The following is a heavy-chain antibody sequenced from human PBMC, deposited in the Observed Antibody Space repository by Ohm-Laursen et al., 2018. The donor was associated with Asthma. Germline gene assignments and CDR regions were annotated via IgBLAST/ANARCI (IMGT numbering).Heavy chain of an antibody. CDR2: ISWNSGSI. J-gene: IGHJ6*02. CDR1: GFTFDDYA. V-gene: IGHV3-9*01. CDR3: AKDTSDCYYYGMDV. Sequence: RSLRLSCAASGFTFDDYAMHWVRQAPGKGLEWVSGISWNSGSIGYADSVKGRFTISRDNAKNSLYLQMNSLRAEDTALYYCAKDTSDCYYYGMDVWGQGTTVTVSS. D-gene: IGHD2-2*01.